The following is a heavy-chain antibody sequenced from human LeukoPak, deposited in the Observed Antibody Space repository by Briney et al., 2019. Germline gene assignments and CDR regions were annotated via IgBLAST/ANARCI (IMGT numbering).Heavy chain of an antibody. V-gene: IGHV3-49*04. CDR2: IRSKAYGGTT. CDR1: GFTFGDYV. Sequence: PGGRLRLSCTASGFTFGDYVMSWVRQAPGKGLEWVGFIRSKAYGGTTEYAASVKGRFTISRDDSKSIAYLQMNSLKTEDTAIYYCTVLLWFGKDGRFDPWGQGTLVTVSS. J-gene: IGHJ5*02. D-gene: IGHD3-10*01. CDR3: TVLLWFGKDGRFDP.